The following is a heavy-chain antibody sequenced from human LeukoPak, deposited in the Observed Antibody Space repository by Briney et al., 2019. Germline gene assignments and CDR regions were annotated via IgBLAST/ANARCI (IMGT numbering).Heavy chain of an antibody. V-gene: IGHV1-69*13. D-gene: IGHD6-13*01. Sequence: SVKVSCKASGGTFSSYAISWVRQAPGQGLEWMGGIIPIFGTANYAQKFQGRVTITADGSTSTAYMELSSLRSEDTAVYYCARTGGSSWYQYFGFDYWGQGTLVTVSS. CDR1: GGTFSSYA. CDR3: ARTGGSSWYQYFGFDY. J-gene: IGHJ4*02. CDR2: IIPIFGTA.